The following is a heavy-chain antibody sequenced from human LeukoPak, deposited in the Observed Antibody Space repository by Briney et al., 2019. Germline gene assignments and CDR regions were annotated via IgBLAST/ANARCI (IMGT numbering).Heavy chain of an antibody. CDR3: ARPRSSSGWDGDFDS. CDR2: IHTSGST. CDR1: GGSISNNY. Sequence: PSETLSLTCTVSGGSISNNYWSWIRQPAGKGLEWIGRIHTSGSTNYNPSLKSRVTMSVDTSKNHFSLKPSSVTAADTAVYYCARPRSSSGWDGDFDSWGQGTLVTVSS. V-gene: IGHV4-4*07. D-gene: IGHD6-19*01. J-gene: IGHJ4*02.